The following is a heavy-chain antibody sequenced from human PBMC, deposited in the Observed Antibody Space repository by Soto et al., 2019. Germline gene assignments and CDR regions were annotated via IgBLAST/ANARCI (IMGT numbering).Heavy chain of an antibody. CDR1: GGSISSYY. D-gene: IGHD5-12*01. CDR2: IYYSGST. Sequence: QVQLQESGPGLVKPSETLSLTCTVSGGSISSYYWSWIRQPPGKGLEWMGVIYYSGSTNYNPSLKSRVTIAGDTSKNQFSLKLSSVTAADAAVYYCARHEVANGLATWGQGTLVTVFS. CDR3: ARHEVANGLAT. J-gene: IGHJ4*02. V-gene: IGHV4-59*08.